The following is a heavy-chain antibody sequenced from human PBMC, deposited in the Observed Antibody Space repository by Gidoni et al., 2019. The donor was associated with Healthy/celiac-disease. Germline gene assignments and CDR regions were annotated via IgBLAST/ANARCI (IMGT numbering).Heavy chain of an antibody. V-gene: IGHV3-21*01. J-gene: IGHJ4*02. CDR1: GFTFSSYS. CDR2: ISSSSSYI. Sequence: EVQLVESGGGLVKPGGSLRLSCAASGFTFSSYSMNWVRQAPGKGLEWVSSISSSSSYIYYADSVKGRFTISRDNAKNSLYLQMNSLRAEDTAVYYCARAEIAARQGDYWGQGTLVTVSS. CDR3: ARAEIAARQGDY. D-gene: IGHD6-6*01.